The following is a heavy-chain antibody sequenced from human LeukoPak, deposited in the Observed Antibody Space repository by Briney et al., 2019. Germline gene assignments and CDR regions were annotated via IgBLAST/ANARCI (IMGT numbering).Heavy chain of an antibody. CDR3: ASGGDYSDY. CDR2: IYHSGST. J-gene: IGHJ4*02. Sequence: SETLSLTCAVSGYSISSGYYWGWIRQPPGKGLEWIGSIYHSGSTYYNPSLKSRVTISVDTPKNQFSLKLSSVTAADTAVYYCASGGDYSDYWGQGTLVTVSS. CDR1: GYSISSGYY. D-gene: IGHD3-16*01. V-gene: IGHV4-38-2*01.